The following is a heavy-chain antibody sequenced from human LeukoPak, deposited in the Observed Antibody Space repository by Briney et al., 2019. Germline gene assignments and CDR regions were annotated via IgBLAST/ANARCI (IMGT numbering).Heavy chain of an antibody. Sequence: GGSLRLSCAASGFIFSNAWMSWVRQAPGKGREWVVRIKRKSYEGTTCWHGPVTVSFTTSKDESKNTLYLQMNSLKTEDTAVYYCTTGGSDGAVDFDYWGQGTLVTVSS. CDR2: IKRKSYEGTT. J-gene: IGHJ4*02. CDR1: GFIFSNAW. D-gene: IGHD3-16*01. CDR3: TTGGSDGAVDFDY. V-gene: IGHV3-15*01.